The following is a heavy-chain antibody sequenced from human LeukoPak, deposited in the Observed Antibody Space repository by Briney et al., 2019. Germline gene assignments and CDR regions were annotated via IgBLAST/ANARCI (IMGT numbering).Heavy chain of an antibody. D-gene: IGHD6-13*01. V-gene: IGHV1-8*01. Sequence: GASVKVSCKASGYTFTSYDINWVRQATGQGLEWMGWMNPNSGNTGYAQKFRGRVTMTRNTSMSTVYMELGSLRSEDTAVYYCARGFIRASSPDAFDIWGQGTMVTVSS. J-gene: IGHJ3*02. CDR3: ARGFIRASSPDAFDI. CDR1: GYTFTSYD. CDR2: MNPNSGNT.